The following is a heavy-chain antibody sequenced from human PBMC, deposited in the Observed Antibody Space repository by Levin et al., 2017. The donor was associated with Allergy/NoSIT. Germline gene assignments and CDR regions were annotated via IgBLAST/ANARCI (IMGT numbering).Heavy chain of an antibody. J-gene: IGHJ3*02. CDR3: AGEGRRLVPDTSAFDI. CDR1: GTTFSADW. V-gene: IGHV3-7*04. Sequence: GGSLRLSCVVSGTTFSADWMSWVRQAPGKGLDWVANILQGGTMRFYVDSVKGRFTISRDIAKNTLYLQMNSLRVEDTAVYYCAGEGRRLVPDTSAFDIWGRGTMVTVSS. CDR2: ILQGGTMR. D-gene: IGHD4-17*01.